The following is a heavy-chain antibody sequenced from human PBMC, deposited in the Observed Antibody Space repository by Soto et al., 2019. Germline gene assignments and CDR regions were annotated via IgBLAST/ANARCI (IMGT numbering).Heavy chain of an antibody. D-gene: IGHD1-26*01. J-gene: IGHJ4*02. Sequence: SETLSLTCTVSGASISSYYWSWVRQPPGKGLEWIGYFYYSGSTNYNPSLKSRVSMSVDTSKKQFSLKLSSVTAADTAVYYCAYGGSAEGYVESWGQGARVTVS. CDR1: GASISSYY. V-gene: IGHV4-59*01. CDR3: AYGGSAEGYVES. CDR2: FYYSGST.